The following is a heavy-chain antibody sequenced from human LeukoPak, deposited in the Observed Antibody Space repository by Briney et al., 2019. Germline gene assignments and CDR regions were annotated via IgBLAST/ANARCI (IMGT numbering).Heavy chain of an antibody. Sequence: SETLSLTCAVYGGSFSGYYWCWIRQPPGKGLEWIGKINHSGSTNYNPSLKSRVTISVDTSKNQFSLKLSSVTAADTAVYYCARTRPHRQYSSSRLPFDYWGQGTLVTVSS. J-gene: IGHJ4*02. CDR2: INHSGST. D-gene: IGHD6-13*01. CDR1: GGSFSGYY. CDR3: ARTRPHRQYSSSRLPFDY. V-gene: IGHV4-34*01.